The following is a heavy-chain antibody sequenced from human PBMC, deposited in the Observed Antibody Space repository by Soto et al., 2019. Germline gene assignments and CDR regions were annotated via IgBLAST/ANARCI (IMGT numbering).Heavy chain of an antibody. Sequence: GGSLRLSCAASGFTFSSYWMHWVRQAPGKGLVWVSRINSDGSSTSYADSVKGRFTISRDNAKNTLYLQMNSLRAEDTAVYYCARVPYGDYVYYYYGMDVWGQGTTVTVSS. V-gene: IGHV3-74*01. CDR1: GFTFSSYW. CDR2: INSDGSST. J-gene: IGHJ6*02. CDR3: ARVPYGDYVYYYYGMDV. D-gene: IGHD4-17*01.